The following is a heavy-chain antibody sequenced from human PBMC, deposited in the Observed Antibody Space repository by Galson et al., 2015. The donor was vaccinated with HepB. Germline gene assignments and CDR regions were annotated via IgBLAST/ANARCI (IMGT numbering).Heavy chain of an antibody. J-gene: IGHJ4*02. Sequence: SLRLSCAASGFTFSSYGMHWVRQAPGKGLEWVAVISYDGSNKYYADSVKGRFTISRDNSKNTLYLQMNSLRAEDTAVYYCAKGKGAHYYGSGSYYVRDYFDYWGQGALVTVSS. CDR3: AKGKGAHYYGSGSYYVRDYFDY. CDR1: GFTFSSYG. V-gene: IGHV3-30*18. D-gene: IGHD3-10*01. CDR2: ISYDGSNK.